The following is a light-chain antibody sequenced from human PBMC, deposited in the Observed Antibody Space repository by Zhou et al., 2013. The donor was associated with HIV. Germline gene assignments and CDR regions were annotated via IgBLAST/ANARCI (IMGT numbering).Light chain of an antibody. CDR2: TTS. CDR1: QGISKS. J-gene: IGKJ1*01. CDR3: QKCNSAPRT. Sequence: DIQLTQSPSSLSASVGDRVTLTCRASQGISKSLAWYQQTPGKAPKLLLYTTSRLESGVPSRFSGSGSGTDFTLTISSLQPEDVATYYCQKCNSAPRTFGQGTKVEIK. V-gene: IGKV1-NL1*01.